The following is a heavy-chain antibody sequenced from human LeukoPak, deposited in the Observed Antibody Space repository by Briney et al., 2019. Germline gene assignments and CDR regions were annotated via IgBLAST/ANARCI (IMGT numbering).Heavy chain of an antibody. CDR1: GFTFSSYW. CDR2: TNSDGSST. CDR3: ARVRGSYLDY. D-gene: IGHD1-26*01. Sequence: PGGSLRLSCAASGFTFSSYWMHWVRQAPGKGLVWVSRTNSDGSSTSYADSVKGRFTISRDNAKNTLYLQMNSLRAEDTAVYYCARVRGSYLDYWGQGTLVTVSS. J-gene: IGHJ4*02. V-gene: IGHV3-74*01.